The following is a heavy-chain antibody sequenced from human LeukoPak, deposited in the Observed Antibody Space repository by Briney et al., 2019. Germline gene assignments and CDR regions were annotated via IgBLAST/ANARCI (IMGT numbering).Heavy chain of an antibody. V-gene: IGHV4-34*01. J-gene: IGHJ4*02. CDR1: GGSFSGYY. CDR2: INHSGST. Sequence: PSETLSLTCAVYGGSFSGYYWSWIRQPPGKGLEWIGEINHSGSTNYNPSLKSRVTISVDTSKNQFSLKLSSVTAADTAVYYCARADTSGGYSGYVGVFDYWGQGTLVTVSS. CDR3: ARADTSGGYSGYVGVFDY. D-gene: IGHD5-12*01.